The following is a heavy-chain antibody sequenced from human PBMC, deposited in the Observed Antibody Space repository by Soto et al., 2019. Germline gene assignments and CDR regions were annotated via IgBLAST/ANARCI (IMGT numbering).Heavy chain of an antibody. CDR1: GYTFTGYG. V-gene: IGHV1-18*01. CDR2: ISAYNGNT. Sequence: ASVKVSCKASGYTFTGYGISWVRQAPGQGLEWVGWISAYNGNTNYAQKLQGRVTMTTDTSTSTAYMELRSLRSDDTAVYYCARILSSSWLVWFDPWGQGTLVTVSS. J-gene: IGHJ5*02. D-gene: IGHD6-13*01. CDR3: ARILSSSWLVWFDP.